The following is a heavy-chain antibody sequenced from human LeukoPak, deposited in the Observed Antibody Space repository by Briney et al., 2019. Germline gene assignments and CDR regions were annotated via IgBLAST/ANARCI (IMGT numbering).Heavy chain of an antibody. J-gene: IGHJ6*03. V-gene: IGHV4-34*01. CDR1: GGSFGGYY. CDR2: MNHSGST. CDR3: ARHVRYYYDSSGYYSGYYYYMDV. D-gene: IGHD3-22*01. Sequence: SETLSLTCAVYGGSFGGYYWSWIRQPPGKGLEWIGEMNHSGSTNYNPSLKSRVTISVDTSKNQFSLKLSSVTAADTAVYYCARHVRYYYDSSGYYSGYYYYMDVWGKGTTVTISS.